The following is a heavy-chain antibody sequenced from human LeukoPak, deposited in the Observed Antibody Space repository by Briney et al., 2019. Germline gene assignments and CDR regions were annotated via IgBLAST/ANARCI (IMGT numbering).Heavy chain of an antibody. CDR1: GGSFSGYY. J-gene: IGHJ6*03. CDR2: VNHSGST. CDR3: ARAGSVSRYYYYYMDV. D-gene: IGHD3-10*01. Sequence: SETLSLTCAVYGGSFSGYYWSWIRHPPGKGLEWIGEVNHSGSTNYNPSLKSRVTISVDTSKNQFSLKLSSVTAADTAVYYCARAGSVSRYYYYYMDVWGKGTTVTVSS. V-gene: IGHV4-34*01.